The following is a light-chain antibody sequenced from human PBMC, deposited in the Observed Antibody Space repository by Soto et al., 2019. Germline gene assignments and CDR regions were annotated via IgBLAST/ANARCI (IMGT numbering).Light chain of an antibody. J-gene: IGKJ1*01. CDR3: QQSYSSTWT. Sequence: DIQMTQSPSSLSASVGDRVTITCRASQIISSYLNWYQQKPGKAPKLLIYAASSLQSGVPSRFSGSGSGTDFTLPISSLQPEDFATYYCQQSYSSTWTFGQGTKVEIK. CDR2: AAS. V-gene: IGKV1-39*01. CDR1: QIISSY.